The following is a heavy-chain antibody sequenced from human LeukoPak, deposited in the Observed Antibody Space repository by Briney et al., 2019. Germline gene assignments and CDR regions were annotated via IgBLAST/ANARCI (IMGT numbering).Heavy chain of an antibody. J-gene: IGHJ4*02. Sequence: PSETLSLTCTVSGGSISSYYWSWIRQPPGKGLEWIGYIYYSGSTNYNPSLKSRVTISVDTSKNQFSLKLSSVTAADTAVYYCARGGFGVEMATTLGFWGQGTLVTVSS. CDR3: ARGGFGVEMATTLGF. CDR1: GGSISSYY. D-gene: IGHD5-24*01. V-gene: IGHV4-59*01. CDR2: IYYSGST.